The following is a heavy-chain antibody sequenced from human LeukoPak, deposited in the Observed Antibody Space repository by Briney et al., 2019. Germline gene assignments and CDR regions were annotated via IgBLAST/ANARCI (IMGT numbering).Heavy chain of an antibody. Sequence: GGSLRLSCAASGFTFDDYAMHWVRQAPGKGLEWVSGISWNSGSIGYADSVKGRFTISRDNAKNSLYLQMNSLRAEDTALYYCAKDPSSSPDDYYFDYWGQGTLVTVSS. D-gene: IGHD6-6*01. CDR1: GFTFDDYA. CDR2: ISWNSGSI. J-gene: IGHJ4*02. V-gene: IGHV3-9*01. CDR3: AKDPSSSPDDYYFDY.